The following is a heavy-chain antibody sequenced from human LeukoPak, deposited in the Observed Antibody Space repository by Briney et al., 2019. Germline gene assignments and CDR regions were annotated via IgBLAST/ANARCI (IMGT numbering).Heavy chain of an antibody. CDR1: GGSLSGYF. Sequence: SETLSLTCSVSGGSLSGYFWSWLRQAPGKGLEWIAYIHYDGRTDYNPSLQSRITIAVDTSENQFSLKLNSATAADTAVYYCARQRGIESRSGWYRIFDFWGHGTLVTASS. D-gene: IGHD6-19*01. CDR2: IHYDGRT. J-gene: IGHJ4*01. V-gene: IGHV4-59*08. CDR3: ARQRGIESRSGWYRIFDF.